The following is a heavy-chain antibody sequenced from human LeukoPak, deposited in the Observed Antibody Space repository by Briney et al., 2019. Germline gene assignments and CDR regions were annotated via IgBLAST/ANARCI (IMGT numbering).Heavy chain of an antibody. CDR1: GYTFTGYY. J-gene: IGHJ4*02. D-gene: IGHD3-22*01. CDR2: INPNSGGT. V-gene: IGHV1-2*02. CDR3: ARDPGLYYYDSSGFPY. Sequence: ASVKVSCKASGYTFTGYYMHWMRQAPGQGLEWMGWINPNSGGTNYAQKFQGRVTMTRDTSISTAYMELSRLRSDDTAVYYCARDPGLYYYDSSGFPYWGQGTLVTVSS.